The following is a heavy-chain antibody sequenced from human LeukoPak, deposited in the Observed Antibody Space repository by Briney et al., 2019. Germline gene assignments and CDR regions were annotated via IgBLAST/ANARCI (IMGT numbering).Heavy chain of an antibody. CDR1: GFTFDDYA. J-gene: IGHJ4*02. Sequence: GGSLRLSCAASGFTFDDYAMHWVRQAPGKGLEWVSVISWDGGNTYYADSVKGRFTISRDNSKYSLYLQMNSLRAEDTALYYCAKAIAASGTLSYFDYWGQGTLVTVSS. V-gene: IGHV3-43D*03. D-gene: IGHD6-13*01. CDR3: AKAIAASGTLSYFDY. CDR2: ISWDGGNT.